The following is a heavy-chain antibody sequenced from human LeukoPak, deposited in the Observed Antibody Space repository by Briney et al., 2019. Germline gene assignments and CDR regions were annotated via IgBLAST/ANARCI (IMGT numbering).Heavy chain of an antibody. D-gene: IGHD5-24*01. Sequence: PGESLKISCEGSGYIFTSYWIGWVRQLPGKGLEWMGIIYPGDSDTRYSPSFQGQVTISADKSISTAYLQWSSLKASDTAMYYCARRRLATISDAFDIWGQGTMVTVSS. V-gene: IGHV5-51*01. J-gene: IGHJ3*02. CDR1: GYIFTSYW. CDR2: IYPGDSDT. CDR3: ARRRLATISDAFDI.